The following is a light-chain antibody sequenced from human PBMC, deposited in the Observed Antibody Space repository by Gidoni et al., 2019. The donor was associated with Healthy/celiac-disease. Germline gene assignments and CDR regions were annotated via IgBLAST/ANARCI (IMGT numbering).Light chain of an antibody. Sequence: DIKMTQSPSTLSASVGDRLTITWYRQKTGKAPKLLIYKASSLESGVPSRFSVSGSGTEFTLTISSLQPDDFATYYCQQYNSPMYTFGQGTKLEIK. J-gene: IGKJ2*01. CDR2: KAS. V-gene: IGKV1-5*03. CDR3: QQYNSPMYT.